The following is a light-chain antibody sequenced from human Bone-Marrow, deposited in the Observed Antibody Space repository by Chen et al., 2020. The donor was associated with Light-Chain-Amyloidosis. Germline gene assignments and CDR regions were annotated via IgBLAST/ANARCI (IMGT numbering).Light chain of an antibody. Sequence: QSALTPPASVSGSPGQSVTIACTGSYSDVGSHNFVSWYQLHPGRAPKLILYGVNNRPSGVSERFSGSKTDNTASLTISGLLGEDEADYYCCSYGGRFSLMFGGGTRLTVL. J-gene: IGLJ3*02. CDR3: CSYGGRFSLM. V-gene: IGLV2-23*02. CDR1: YSDVGSHNF. CDR2: GVN.